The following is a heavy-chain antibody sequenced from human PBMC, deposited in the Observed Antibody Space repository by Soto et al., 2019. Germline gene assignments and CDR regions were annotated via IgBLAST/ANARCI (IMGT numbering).Heavy chain of an antibody. J-gene: IGHJ2*01. Sequence: QVQLQESGPGLVKPSQTLSLTCTVSGGSIRRGDHYGRWIRQPPGKDLEWIGYIYKSGRTHSTPSLKSRVAISIDTSKNQLSRRVNSVTDADTAVYYCARAQGRSDFDLWWSNTMVSVYS. CDR1: GGSIRRGDHY. D-gene: IGHD3-10*01. V-gene: IGHV4-30-4*01. CDR3: ARAQGRSDFDL. CDR2: IYKSGRT.